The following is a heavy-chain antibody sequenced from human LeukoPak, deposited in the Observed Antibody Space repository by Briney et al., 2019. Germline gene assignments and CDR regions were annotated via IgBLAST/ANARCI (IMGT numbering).Heavy chain of an antibody. J-gene: IGHJ3*02. CDR2: ISSSSSYI. D-gene: IGHD1-26*01. V-gene: IGHV3-21*01. CDR1: GFTFSSYS. CDR3: ARDESYYDAFDI. Sequence: GGSLRLSRAASGFTFSSYSMNWVRQAPGKGLEWVSFISSSSSYIYYADSVKGRFTISRDNAKNSLYLQVNSLRAEDTAVYYCARDESYYDAFDIWGQGTMVTVSS.